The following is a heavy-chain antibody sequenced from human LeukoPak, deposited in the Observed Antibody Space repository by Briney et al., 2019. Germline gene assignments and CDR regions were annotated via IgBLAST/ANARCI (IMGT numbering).Heavy chain of an antibody. CDR1: GLTFSRYW. CDR2: IKQDGSEK. CDR3: ASRYCTGVNCFAASYMCMNV. Sequence: GGSLRLSCAASGLTFSRYWMTWFRQAPGKGLEWVANIKQDGSEKYYVDSVKGRFTISRDNADRSLYLQMTSLRVEDTAVYFCASRYCTGVNCFAASYMCMNVWGKGTTVTVSS. D-gene: IGHD2-8*02. V-gene: IGHV3-7*01. J-gene: IGHJ6*03.